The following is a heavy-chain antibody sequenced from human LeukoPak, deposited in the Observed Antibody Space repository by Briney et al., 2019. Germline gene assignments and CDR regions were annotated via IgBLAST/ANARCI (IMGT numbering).Heavy chain of an antibody. J-gene: IGHJ4*02. Sequence: HPGGTLRLSCAASGFTFSSYAMNWVRQAPGKGLEWVSGISGSGDSTYSADSVKGRFTISRDNAKNSLYLYVNILRAEDTAVYYCARDRDGDYADYWGQGTLVTVSS. CDR1: GFTFSSYA. D-gene: IGHD4-17*01. V-gene: IGHV3-23*01. CDR3: ARDRDGDYADY. CDR2: ISGSGDST.